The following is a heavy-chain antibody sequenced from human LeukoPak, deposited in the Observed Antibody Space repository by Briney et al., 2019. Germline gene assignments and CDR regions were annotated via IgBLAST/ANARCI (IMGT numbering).Heavy chain of an antibody. CDR2: ISGSGGST. D-gene: IGHD5-12*01. Sequence: PGGSLRLSCAASGFTFSSYAMSWVRQAPGKGLEWVSAISGSGGSTYYADSVKGRFTISRDNSKNTLYLQMNSLRAEDTAVYYCARDRSRLRFGSNWFDPWGQGTLVTVSS. V-gene: IGHV3-23*01. CDR1: GFTFSSYA. J-gene: IGHJ5*02. CDR3: ARDRSRLRFGSNWFDP.